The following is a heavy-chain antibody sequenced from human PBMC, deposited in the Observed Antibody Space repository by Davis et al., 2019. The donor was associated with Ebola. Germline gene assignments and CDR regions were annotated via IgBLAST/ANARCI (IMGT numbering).Heavy chain of an antibody. CDR3: ARAPSSSDWEEEYFQH. Sequence: ASVKVSCKASGYTFTSYAMNWVRQAPGQGLEWMGWINTNTGTPTFAQDFTGRFDFSLDTSVNTAYLQTTSLKAEDTAVYYCARAPSSSDWEEEYFQHWGQGTLVTVSS. J-gene: IGHJ1*01. CDR2: INTNTGTP. V-gene: IGHV7-4-1*02. D-gene: IGHD6-19*01. CDR1: GYTFTSYA.